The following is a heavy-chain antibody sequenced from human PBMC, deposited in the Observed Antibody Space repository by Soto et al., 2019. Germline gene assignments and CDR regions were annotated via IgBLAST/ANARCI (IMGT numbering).Heavy chain of an antibody. CDR1: GGSVSNHY. J-gene: IGHJ4*02. CDR3: AREPLAHSYFDF. Sequence: SETLSLTCTVSGGSVSNHYWSWIRQPAGKGLEWLGRLYNAERTTYNPALKGRVTMSMDTSNNQFSLKLTSVTAADTAVYFCAREPLAHSYFDFWGQGTLVTVSS. CDR2: LYNAERT. V-gene: IGHV4-4*07.